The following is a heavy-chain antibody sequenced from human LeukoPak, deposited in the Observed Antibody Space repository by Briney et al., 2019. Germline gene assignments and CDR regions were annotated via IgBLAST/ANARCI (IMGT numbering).Heavy chain of an antibody. V-gene: IGHV3-23*01. CDR3: AKSTSSWERVDY. D-gene: IGHD6-13*01. CDR2: ISGNSGRT. Sequence: GGSLRLSCAASGFTFSSYAMSWVRLAPGKGLEWVSSISGNSGRTYYADSVKGRFSISRDNSNNTLYLQMNSLRAEDAAVYYCAKSTSSWERVDYWGQGTLVTVSS. J-gene: IGHJ4*02. CDR1: GFTFSSYA.